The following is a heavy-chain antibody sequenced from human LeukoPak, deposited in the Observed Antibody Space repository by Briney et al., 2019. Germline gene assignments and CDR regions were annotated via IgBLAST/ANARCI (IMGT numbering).Heavy chain of an antibody. D-gene: IGHD5-24*01. CDR3: ARGIWEMATIPYWYFDI. Sequence: SETLSLTCTVSGASISNYYWSWIRQPAGKGLEWIGRISTSGSTNYNPSLKSRVTMSVDTSKDQFSLKLSSVTAADTALYYCARGIWEMATIPYWYFDIWGRGTLVTVSS. V-gene: IGHV4-4*07. J-gene: IGHJ2*01. CDR2: ISTSGST. CDR1: GASISNYY.